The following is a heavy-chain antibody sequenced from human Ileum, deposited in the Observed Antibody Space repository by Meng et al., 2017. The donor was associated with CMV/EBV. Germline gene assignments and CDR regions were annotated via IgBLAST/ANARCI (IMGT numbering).Heavy chain of an antibody. CDR3: AKLVAGYCGGGYCYFDF. J-gene: IGHJ4*02. CDR2: IYSGDSKA. CDR1: GFTFREYY. D-gene: IGHD2-15*01. Sequence: GGSLRLSCAASGFTFREYYLTWIRQAPGKGLEWVSTIYSGDSKAYYADSVKGRFTISRENSKNTLCLQMNSLRAEDTAVYYCAKLVAGYCGGGYCYFDFWGQGTLVTVSS. V-gene: IGHV3-23*03.